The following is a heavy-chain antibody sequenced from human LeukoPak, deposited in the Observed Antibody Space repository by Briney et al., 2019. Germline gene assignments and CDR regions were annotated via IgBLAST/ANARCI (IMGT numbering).Heavy chain of an antibody. V-gene: IGHV4-39*01. CDR3: ARHQRRIAAAGPNHAFDI. CDR1: GGSISSSSYY. J-gene: IGHJ3*02. D-gene: IGHD6-13*01. Sequence: PSETLSLTCTVSGGSISSSSYYWGWIRQPPGKGLEWIGSIYYSGSTYYNPSLKSRVTISVDTSKNQFSLKLSSVTAADTAVYYCARHQRRIAAAGPNHAFDIWGQGTMVTVSS. CDR2: IYYSGST.